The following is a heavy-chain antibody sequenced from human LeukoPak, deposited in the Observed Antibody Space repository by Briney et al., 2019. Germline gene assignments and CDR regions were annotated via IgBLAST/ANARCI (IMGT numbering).Heavy chain of an antibody. V-gene: IGHV1-69*01. CDR2: LIPIFGTA. CDR1: GGTFSSYA. D-gene: IGHD5-24*01. J-gene: IGHJ3*02. Sequence: SVKVSCKASGGTFSSYALSGVRQAPGQGLEWMGGLIPIFGTANYAQKFQGRGTITPEESTSTAYMEQSSLRVDDTPLYCSARYLVEIATIRADACDICGQGTMVTVSS. CDR3: ARYLVEIATIRADACDI.